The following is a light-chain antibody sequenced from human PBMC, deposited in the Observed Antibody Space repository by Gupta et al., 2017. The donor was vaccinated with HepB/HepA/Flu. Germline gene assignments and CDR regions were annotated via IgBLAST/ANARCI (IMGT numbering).Light chain of an antibody. J-gene: IGKJ4*01. V-gene: IGKV3-20*01. CDR1: RSVSSSY. Sequence: EIVLTQSPGTLSLSPGDRATLSCRASRSVSSSYLAWYQQKPGQAPRLLIYAASSRATGIPDRFSGSGSGTDFTLTISGLEPGDVALYYCQQYGSSPLTFGGGTKVDIK. CDR2: AAS. CDR3: QQYGSSPLT.